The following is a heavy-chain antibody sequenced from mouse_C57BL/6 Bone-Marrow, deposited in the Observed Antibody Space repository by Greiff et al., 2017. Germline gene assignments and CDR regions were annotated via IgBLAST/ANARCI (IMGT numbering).Heavy chain of an antibody. J-gene: IGHJ2*01. CDR1: GYTFTDYE. Sequence: QVQLQQSGAELVRPGASVTLSCKASGYTFTDYEMHWVKQTPVHGLEWIGAIDPETGGTAYNQKFKGKAILTADKSSSTAYMDLRSLTSEDSAVYYWTRRPDYWGQGTTLTVSS. CDR3: TRRPDY. V-gene: IGHV1-15*01. CDR2: IDPETGGT.